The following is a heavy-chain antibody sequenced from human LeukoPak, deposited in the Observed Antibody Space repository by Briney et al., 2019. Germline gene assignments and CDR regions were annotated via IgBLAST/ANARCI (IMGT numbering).Heavy chain of an antibody. V-gene: IGHV3-15*01. CDR3: TRGPHYHDTTGFYYGFFM. D-gene: IGHD3-22*01. CDR1: GFTFRDSW. CDR2: IKSKTDGGTT. J-gene: IGHJ4*02. Sequence: PGGSLRLSCAASGFTFRDSWLTWVRQIPGKGLEWVGRIKSKTDGGTTDYAAPVKGRFTISRDDSKNTLSLQMNSLQSEDTAVYYCTRGPHYHDTTGFYYGFFMWGQGTLVTVSS.